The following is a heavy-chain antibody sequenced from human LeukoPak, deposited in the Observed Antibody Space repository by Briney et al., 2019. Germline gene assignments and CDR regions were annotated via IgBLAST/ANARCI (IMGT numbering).Heavy chain of an antibody. J-gene: IGHJ3*02. CDR1: GGSISSHY. D-gene: IGHD2-2*01. CDR2: IYYSGST. V-gene: IGHV4-59*11. CDR3: ARESAHLGYCSSTSCLPDAFDI. Sequence: PSETLSLTCTVSGGSISSHYWSWIRQPPGKGLEWIGYIYYSGSTNYNPSLKSRVTISVDTSKNQFSLKLSSVTAADTAVYYCARESAHLGYCSSTSCLPDAFDIWGQGTMVTVSS.